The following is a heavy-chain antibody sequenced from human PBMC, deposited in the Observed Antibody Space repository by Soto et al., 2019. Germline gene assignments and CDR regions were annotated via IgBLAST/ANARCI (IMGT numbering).Heavy chain of an antibody. V-gene: IGHV1-18*01. CDR1: GYTFTSYG. CDR2: ISAYNGNT. J-gene: IGHJ5*02. Sequence: QVQLVQSGAEVKKPGASVKVSCKASGYTFTSYGISWVRQAPGQGLEWMGWISAYNGNTNYAQKLQGRVTMTTDTXXSXAXXELRSLRSDDTAVYYCARVGFWYNWNVTPLRWFDTWGQGTLVTVSS. CDR3: ARVGFWYNWNVTPLRWFDT. D-gene: IGHD1-1*01.